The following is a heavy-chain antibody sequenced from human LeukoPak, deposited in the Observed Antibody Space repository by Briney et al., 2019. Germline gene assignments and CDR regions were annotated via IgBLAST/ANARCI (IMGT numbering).Heavy chain of an antibody. D-gene: IGHD6-19*01. CDR3: AGSSGWYDAFDI. V-gene: IGHV1-2*02. J-gene: IGHJ3*02. Sequence: ASVKVPCKASGYTFTSYDINWVRQATGQGLEWMGWMNPNSGGTNYAQKFQGRVTMTRDTSISTAYMELSRLRSDDTAVYYCAGSSGWYDAFDIWGQGTMVTVSS. CDR1: GYTFTSYD. CDR2: MNPNSGGT.